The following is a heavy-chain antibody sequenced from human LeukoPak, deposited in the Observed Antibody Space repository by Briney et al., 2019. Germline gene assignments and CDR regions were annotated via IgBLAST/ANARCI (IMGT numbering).Heavy chain of an antibody. CDR2: INPNSGGT. D-gene: IGHD2-2*01. J-gene: IGHJ4*02. V-gene: IGHV1-2*02. CDR1: GYTFTGYY. CDR3: AFYCSSTSCYLGNDY. Sequence: ASVKVSCKAAGYTFTGYYMHWVRQAPGQGLEWMGWINPNSGGTNYAQKFQGRVTMTRDTSISTAYMELSRLRSDDTAVYYCAFYCSSTSCYLGNDYWGQGTLVTVSS.